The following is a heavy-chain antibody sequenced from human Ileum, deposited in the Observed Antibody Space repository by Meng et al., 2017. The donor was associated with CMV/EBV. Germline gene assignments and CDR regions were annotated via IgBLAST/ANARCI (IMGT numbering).Heavy chain of an antibody. J-gene: IGHJ4*02. CDR2: IFYPTST. V-gene: IGHV4-59*01. CDR1: GGSISTYY. Sequence: QVQLQESGPGLVKPSETLSLTCTVSGGSISTYYWSWFRQPPGKGLEWIGHIFYPTSTNYDPALKSRVTISLDTSNKQFSLRLSSVTAADTAIYYCAREKTQSYYPSRYFDYWGQGTLVTVSS. D-gene: IGHD1-26*01. CDR3: AREKTQSYYPSRYFDY.